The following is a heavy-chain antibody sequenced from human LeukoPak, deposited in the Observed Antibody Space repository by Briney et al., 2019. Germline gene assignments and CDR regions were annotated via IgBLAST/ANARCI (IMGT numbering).Heavy chain of an antibody. D-gene: IGHD3-22*01. CDR3: ARGLEYYDSSGYHDY. CDR2: IYPCDSDT. J-gene: IGHJ4*02. CDR1: GYSFTTYW. Sequence: GESLKISCKGSGYSFTTYWIGWVRQMPGKGLEWMGIIYPCDSDTRYSPSFQGQVTISADKSISTAYLQWSSLKASDTAMYYCARGLEYYDSSGYHDYWGQGTLVTASS. V-gene: IGHV5-51*01.